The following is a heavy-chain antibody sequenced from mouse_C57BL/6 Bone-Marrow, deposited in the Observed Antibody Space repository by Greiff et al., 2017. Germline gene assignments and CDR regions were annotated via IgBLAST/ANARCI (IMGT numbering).Heavy chain of an antibody. CDR3: ARVVAEGFAD. V-gene: IGHV1-59*01. J-gene: IGHJ3*01. D-gene: IGHD1-1*01. CDR2: IDPSDTST. Sequence: QVQLKQPGAELVRPGTSVKLSCKASDYTFTSYWMHWVKQRPGQGLEWIGVIDPSDTSTNYNQKFKGKATLTVDTSSSTAYMQLSSLTSEDSAVYYCARVVAEGFADWGQGTLVTVSA. CDR1: DYTFTSYW.